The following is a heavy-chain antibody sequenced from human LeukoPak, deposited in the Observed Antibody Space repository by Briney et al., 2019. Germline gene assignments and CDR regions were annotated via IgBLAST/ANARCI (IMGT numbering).Heavy chain of an antibody. CDR2: IYPGDSDT. V-gene: IGHV5-51*01. J-gene: IGHJ6*02. Sequence: GEFLKISCKGSGYSFTSYWIGWVRQMPGKGLEWMGIIYPGDSDTRYSPSFQGQVTISADKSISTAYLQWSSLKASDTAMYYCASCYYGSGKMVGMDVWGQGTTVTVSS. CDR1: GYSFTSYW. CDR3: ASCYYGSGKMVGMDV. D-gene: IGHD3-10*01.